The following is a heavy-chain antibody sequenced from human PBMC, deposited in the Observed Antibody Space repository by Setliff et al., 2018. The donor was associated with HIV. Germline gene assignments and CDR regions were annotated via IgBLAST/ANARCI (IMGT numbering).Heavy chain of an antibody. D-gene: IGHD3-22*01. V-gene: IGHV1-3*01. Sequence: GASVKVSCKASGYTFTSYAMHWVRQAPGQRLEWMGWIDAGNGNTKYSQKFQGRVTITRDTSASTAYMELSSLRSEDTAVYYCARDRVGYDSSGYDYWGQGTLVTVSS. J-gene: IGHJ4*02. CDR3: ARDRVGYDSSGYDY. CDR2: IDAGNGNT. CDR1: GYTFTSYA.